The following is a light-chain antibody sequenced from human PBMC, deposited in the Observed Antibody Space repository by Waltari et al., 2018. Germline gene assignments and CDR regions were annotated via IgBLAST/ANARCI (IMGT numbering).Light chain of an antibody. CDR1: KSVSSN. Sequence: EIVMTQSPATLSVSPGERATLSCRASKSVSSNLAWYQQKPGQTPRLLIYGASTRATGIPARFSGSGSGTEFTLTISSLQSEDFAVYYCQQYNNWPPWTFGQWTKVEIK. CDR2: GAS. CDR3: QQYNNWPPWT. V-gene: IGKV3-15*01. J-gene: IGKJ1*01.